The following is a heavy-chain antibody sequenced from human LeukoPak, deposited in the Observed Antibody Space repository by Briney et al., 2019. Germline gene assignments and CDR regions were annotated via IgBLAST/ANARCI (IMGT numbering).Heavy chain of an antibody. CDR3: ARDLWAAAAIYYYYYGMDV. CDR1: GFTFSSYW. D-gene: IGHD2-2*01. Sequence: GGSLRLSCAASGFTFSSYWMSWVRQAPGKGLEWVANIKQDGSEKYYVDSVKGRFTISRDNAKNSLYLQMNSLGAEDTAVYYCARDLWAAAAIYYYYYGMDVWGQGTTVTVSS. CDR2: IKQDGSEK. V-gene: IGHV3-7*01. J-gene: IGHJ6*02.